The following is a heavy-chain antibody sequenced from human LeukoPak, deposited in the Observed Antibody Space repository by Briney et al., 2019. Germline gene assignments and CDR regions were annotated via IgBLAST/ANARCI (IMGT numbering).Heavy chain of an antibody. CDR3: ARDVSYYDSSGPPGGAFDI. D-gene: IGHD3-22*01. CDR1: GYTFTSYA. CDR2: INTNTGNP. J-gene: IGHJ3*02. V-gene: IGHV7-4-1*02. Sequence: GASVKVSCKASGYTFTSYAMNWVRQAPGQGLEWMGWINTNTGNPTYAQGFIGRFVFSLDTSVSTAYLQISSLKAEDTAVYYCARDVSYYDSSGPPGGAFDIWGQGTMVTVSS.